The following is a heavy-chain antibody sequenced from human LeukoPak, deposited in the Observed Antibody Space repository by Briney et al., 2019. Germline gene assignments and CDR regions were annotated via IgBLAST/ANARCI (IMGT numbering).Heavy chain of an antibody. Sequence: SVKVSCKASGGTFSSYAISWVRQAPGQELEWMGRIIPILGIANYAQKFQGRVTITADKSTSTAYMELSSLRAEDTAVYYCAKDRGYSYKTTWYFDLWGRGTLVTVSS. CDR3: AKDRGYSYKTTWYFDL. CDR2: IIPILGIA. D-gene: IGHD5-18*01. CDR1: GGTFSSYA. V-gene: IGHV1-69*04. J-gene: IGHJ2*01.